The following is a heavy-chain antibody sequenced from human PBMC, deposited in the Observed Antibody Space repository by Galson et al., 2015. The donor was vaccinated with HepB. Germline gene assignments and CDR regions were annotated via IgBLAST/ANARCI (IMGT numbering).Heavy chain of an antibody. J-gene: IGHJ4*02. CDR3: AKEGAILWFGKYYFDY. CDR2: ISYDGSNK. V-gene: IGHV3-30*18. CDR1: GFTFSSYG. Sequence: SLRLSCAASGFTFSSYGMHWVRQAPGKGLEWVAVISYDGSNKYYADSVKGRFTISRDNSKNTLYLQMNSLRAEDTAVYYCAKEGAILWFGKYYFDYWGQGTLVTVSS. D-gene: IGHD3-10*01.